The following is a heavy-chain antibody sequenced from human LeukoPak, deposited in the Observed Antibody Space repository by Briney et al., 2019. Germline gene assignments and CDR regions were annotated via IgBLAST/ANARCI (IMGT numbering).Heavy chain of an antibody. V-gene: IGHV3-20*04. J-gene: IGHJ6*03. Sequence: GGSLRLSCAASGFTFDDYGMSWVRQAPGKGLEWVSGINWNGGSTGYADSVKGRFTISRDNAKNSLYLQMNSLRAEDTALYYCARDQPQRGVLIKYYYYYYMDVWGKGTTVTVPS. CDR1: GFTFDDYG. CDR2: INWNGGST. D-gene: IGHD1-26*01. CDR3: ARDQPQRGVLIKYYYYYYMDV.